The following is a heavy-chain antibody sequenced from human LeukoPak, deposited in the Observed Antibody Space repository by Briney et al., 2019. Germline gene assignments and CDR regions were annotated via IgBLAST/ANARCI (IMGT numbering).Heavy chain of an antibody. CDR1: GFTFSSYS. Sequence: GGSLRLSCAASGFTFSSYSMNWVRQAPGKGLEWVSYISSSGSTMYYADSVKGRFTISRDNAKSSVYLQMNSLRAEDTAVYYCARERVVRGVISFDAFDIWGQGTMVTVSS. V-gene: IGHV3-48*04. D-gene: IGHD3-10*01. CDR2: ISSSGSTM. CDR3: ARERVVRGVISFDAFDI. J-gene: IGHJ3*02.